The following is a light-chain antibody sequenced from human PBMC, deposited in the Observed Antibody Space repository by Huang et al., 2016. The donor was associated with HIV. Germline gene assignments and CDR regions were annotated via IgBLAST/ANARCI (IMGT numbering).Light chain of an antibody. CDR2: WAS. Sequence: DIVMTQSPDSLAVSLGARATINCKSSQSVLYSSNNKNYLAWYQQKPGHPPKLVIYWASHRESGVHDRFSGSGSGTDFTLTIDSLQAEDVALYYCQQYYTSPPAYTFGQGTRLEIK. J-gene: IGKJ2*01. CDR3: QQYYTSPPAYT. V-gene: IGKV4-1*01. CDR1: QSVLYSSNNKNY.